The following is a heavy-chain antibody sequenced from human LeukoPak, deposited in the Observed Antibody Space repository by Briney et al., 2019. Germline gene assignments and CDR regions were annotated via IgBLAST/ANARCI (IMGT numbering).Heavy chain of an antibody. CDR1: GYTFTGYF. D-gene: IGHD5-24*01. CDR2: INPNSGGT. J-gene: IGHJ4*02. CDR3: AREGRNGYNEGYFDY. Sequence: ASVKVSCKASGYTFTGYFMHWVRQAPGQGLDWMGWINPNSGGTKYAQNFQGRVTLTTDTSINTAYMELSSLRSDDTAVYYCAREGRNGYNEGYFDYWGQGTLVTVSS. V-gene: IGHV1-2*02.